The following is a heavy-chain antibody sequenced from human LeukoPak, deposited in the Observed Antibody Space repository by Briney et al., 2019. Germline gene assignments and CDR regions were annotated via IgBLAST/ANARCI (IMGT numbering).Heavy chain of an antibody. D-gene: IGHD1-26*01. CDR2: IYTGSLS. J-gene: IGHJ4*02. CDR3: ARQSFAPFQVGPETPIES. CDR1: GFTVSNSY. Sequence: GGSLRLSCAASGFTVSNSYMSWVRQAPGKGLEWVSVIYTGSLSYYTDSVKGRFTISRDKSNNTLYLQMNSLRDEDTAVYYCARQSFAPFQVGPETPIESWGQGTLVTVSS. V-gene: IGHV3-53*01.